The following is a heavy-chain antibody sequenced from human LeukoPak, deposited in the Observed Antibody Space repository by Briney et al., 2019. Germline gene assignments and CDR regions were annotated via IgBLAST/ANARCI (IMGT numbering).Heavy chain of an antibody. CDR2: ISRSSSYI. V-gene: IGHV3-21*04. CDR3: ARSGYYGSGSYSDY. Sequence: PGGSLRLSCAASGSTFSSYSMNWVRQAPGKGLEWVSSISRSSSYIYYADSVKGRFTISRDNAKNSLYLQMNSLRAEDTALYYCARSGYYGSGSYSDYWGQGTLVTVSS. J-gene: IGHJ4*02. CDR1: GSTFSSYS. D-gene: IGHD3-10*01.